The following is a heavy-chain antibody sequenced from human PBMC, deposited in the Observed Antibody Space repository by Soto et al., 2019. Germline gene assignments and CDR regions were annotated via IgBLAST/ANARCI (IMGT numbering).Heavy chain of an antibody. CDR2: IYRTGST. V-gene: IGHV4-4*09. CDR1: GGSISSYY. CDR3: ASRDPGTSVDY. Sequence: SETLSLTCTVSGGSISSYYWSWIRQPPGKGLEWIGEIYRTGSTNYNPSLKSRVTISLDKSENQFSLKVTSLTAADTAVYYCASRDPGTSVDYWGQGALVTVSS. D-gene: IGHD1-7*01. J-gene: IGHJ4*02.